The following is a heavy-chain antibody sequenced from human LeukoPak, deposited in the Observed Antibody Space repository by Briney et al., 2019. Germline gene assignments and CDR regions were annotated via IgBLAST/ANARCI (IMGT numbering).Heavy chain of an antibody. J-gene: IGHJ4*02. Sequence: GGSLRLSCAASGFAFSRYVMHWVRQTPGKGLEDVSTISSSGGSTYYANSVKGRFTISRDNSKNKLYLQMGSLRTEDMAVYYCTRDVLYWGQGTLVTVSS. V-gene: IGHV3-64*01. CDR1: GFAFSRYV. CDR3: TRDVLY. D-gene: IGHD4/OR15-4a*01. CDR2: ISSSGGST.